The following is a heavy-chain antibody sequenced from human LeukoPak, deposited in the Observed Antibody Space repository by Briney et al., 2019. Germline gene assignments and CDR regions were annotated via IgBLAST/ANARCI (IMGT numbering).Heavy chain of an antibody. D-gene: IGHD4/OR15-4a*01. J-gene: IGHJ4*02. CDR1: GLTGSHNY. Sequence: GGSLRLSCAASGLTGSHNYVSWVRQAPGRGLEWVSGMSGNGVRTFYADSVKGRFTISRDNSENALYLQMNSLRAEDTAIYYCARDRMGLTSLGRSALDSWGQGILVIVSS. CDR3: ARDRMGLTSLGRSALDS. V-gene: IGHV3-23*01. CDR2: MSGNGVRT.